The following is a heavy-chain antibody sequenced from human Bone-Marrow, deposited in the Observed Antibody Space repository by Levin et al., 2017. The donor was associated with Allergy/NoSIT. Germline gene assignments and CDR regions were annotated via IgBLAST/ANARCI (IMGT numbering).Heavy chain of an antibody. CDR3: ARAQSESSTWFLGN. J-gene: IGHJ4*02. CDR2: INPSGGSS. D-gene: IGHD6-13*01. CDR1: GYTFTGYF. Sequence: PWASVKVSCRTSGYTFTGYFIHWVRQAPGQGLEWMGGINPSGGSSTYAQKFQGRVTMARDTSTSTVSMELSSLRSEDTALYYCARAQSESSTWFLGNWGQGTQVIVSS. V-gene: IGHV1-46*01.